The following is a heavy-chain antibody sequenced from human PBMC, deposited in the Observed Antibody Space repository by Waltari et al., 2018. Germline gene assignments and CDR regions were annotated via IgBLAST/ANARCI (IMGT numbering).Heavy chain of an antibody. CDR1: GYTLSDLA. CDR2: VEREAGET. D-gene: IGHD1-1*01. J-gene: IGHJ3*02. V-gene: IGHV1-24*01. Sequence: QVQLVQSGAEVKGPGASVKVSCKVSGYTLSDLAMHWVRQVTGKGLEWMAHVEREAGETVHAQQFHGRLTMTEDTSRDIAYMELSSLRFGDPAVYYCATGRLDALDTWGQGTNVTVSS. CDR3: ATGRLDALDT.